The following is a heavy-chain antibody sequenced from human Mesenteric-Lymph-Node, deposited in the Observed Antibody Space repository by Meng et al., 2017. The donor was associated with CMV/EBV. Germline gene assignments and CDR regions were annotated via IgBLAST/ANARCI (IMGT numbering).Heavy chain of an antibody. CDR1: GYSFNVYY. V-gene: IGHV1-2*02. D-gene: IGHD1-7*01. CDR2: VNTHSGGT. J-gene: IGHJ4*02. Sequence: ASVKVSCKASGYSFNVYYIHWVRQAPGQGLEWMGYVNTHSGGTIYAQKFQGRVTMTRDTSIRTAYMELSSLRSDDTAVYYCARVEGMSATTSDWGQGTLVTVSS. CDR3: ARVEGMSATTSD.